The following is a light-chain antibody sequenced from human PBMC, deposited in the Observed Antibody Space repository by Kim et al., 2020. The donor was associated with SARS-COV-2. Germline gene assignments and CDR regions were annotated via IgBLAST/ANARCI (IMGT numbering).Light chain of an antibody. CDR3: HQYNSWPWT. Sequence: SPAERSTLSCRASQSISSRYFSWYQHKPGQAPRLLIYAASTRATGIPARFSGSGSGTEFTLTISSLQSEDFALYYCHQYNSWPWTFGQGTKVDIK. J-gene: IGKJ1*01. CDR2: AAS. V-gene: IGKV3-15*01. CDR1: QSISSRY.